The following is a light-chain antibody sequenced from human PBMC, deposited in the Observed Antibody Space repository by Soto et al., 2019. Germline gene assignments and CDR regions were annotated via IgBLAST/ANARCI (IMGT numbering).Light chain of an antibody. CDR1: QGINSY. Sequence: IQLTQSPSSLSASVGDRVTITCRASQGINSYLAWYQQKPGKVPKLLIYAASTLQSGVPSRFSGSGSGTDFTLTISSLQPEDVATYYCQKYNSAPQTFGQGTKVDI. J-gene: IGKJ1*01. V-gene: IGKV1-27*01. CDR2: AAS. CDR3: QKYNSAPQT.